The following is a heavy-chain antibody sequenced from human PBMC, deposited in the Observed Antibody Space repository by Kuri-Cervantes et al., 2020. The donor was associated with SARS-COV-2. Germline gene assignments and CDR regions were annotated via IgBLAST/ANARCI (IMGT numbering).Heavy chain of an antibody. D-gene: IGHD3-3*02. CDR1: GGTFSHTV. J-gene: IGHJ6*03. CDR2: INPNSGGT. V-gene: IGHV1-2*02. CDR3: ASRTENSVFASGGGHHYYMDV. Sequence: ASVKVSCKAAGGTFSHTVGWMRQAPGQGLEWMGWINPNSGGTNYAQKFQGRVTMTRDTSISKAYMELSRLRSDDTAVYYCASRTENSVFASGGGHHYYMDVWGKGTTVTVSS.